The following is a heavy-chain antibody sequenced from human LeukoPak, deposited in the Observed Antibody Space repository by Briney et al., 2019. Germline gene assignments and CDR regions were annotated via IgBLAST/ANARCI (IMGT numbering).Heavy chain of an antibody. J-gene: IGHJ4*02. Sequence: SVKVSCKASGGTFSSYAISWVRQAPGQGLEWMGGIIPILGTANYAQKFQGRVTITADESTSTAYMELSSLRSEDTAVYYCARGNTIFGVVSDWGQGTLVTVSS. CDR1: GGTFSSYA. CDR3: ARGNTIFGVVSD. D-gene: IGHD3-3*01. V-gene: IGHV1-69*13. CDR2: IIPILGTA.